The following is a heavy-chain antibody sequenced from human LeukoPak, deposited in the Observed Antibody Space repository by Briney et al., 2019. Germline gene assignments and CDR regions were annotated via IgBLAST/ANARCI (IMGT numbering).Heavy chain of an antibody. Sequence: SVKVSCKASGGTFISYAISWVRQAPGQGLEWMGRIIPIFGTANYAQKFQGRVTITTDESTSTAYMELSSLRSEDTAVYYCARTDYGGNQGDFDYWGQGTLVTVSS. J-gene: IGHJ4*02. D-gene: IGHD4-23*01. CDR2: IIPIFGTA. V-gene: IGHV1-69*05. CDR1: GGTFISYA. CDR3: ARTDYGGNQGDFDY.